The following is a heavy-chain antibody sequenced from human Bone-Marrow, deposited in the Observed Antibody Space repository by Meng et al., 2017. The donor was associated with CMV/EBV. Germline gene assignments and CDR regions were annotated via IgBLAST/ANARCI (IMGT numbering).Heavy chain of an antibody. J-gene: IGHJ6*02. CDR1: GYTFTSYY. Sequence: ASVKVSCKASGYTFTSYYMHWVRQAPGQGLEWMGIINPSGGSTSYAQKFQGRVTMTRDTSTSTVYMELSSLRSEDTAVYYCARDRRDGYTVYYYGMDVWGQGPTVTVSS. D-gene: IGHD5-24*01. CDR3: ARDRRDGYTVYYYGMDV. CDR2: INPSGGST. V-gene: IGHV1-46*01.